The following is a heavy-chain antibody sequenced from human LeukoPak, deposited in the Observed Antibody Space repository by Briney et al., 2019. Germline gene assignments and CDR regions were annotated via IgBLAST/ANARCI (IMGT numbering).Heavy chain of an antibody. V-gene: IGHV3-49*03. CDR2: IRSKAYGGTT. Sequence: GGSLRLSCTASGFTFGDYAMSWFRQAPGKGLEWVGFIRSKAYGGTTEYAASVKGRFTVSRDDSKSIAYLQMTSLKTEDTAVYYCTRCNFGVVINFGYWGQGTLVTVSS. D-gene: IGHD3-3*02. J-gene: IGHJ4*02. CDR3: TRCNFGVVINFGY. CDR1: GFTFGDYA.